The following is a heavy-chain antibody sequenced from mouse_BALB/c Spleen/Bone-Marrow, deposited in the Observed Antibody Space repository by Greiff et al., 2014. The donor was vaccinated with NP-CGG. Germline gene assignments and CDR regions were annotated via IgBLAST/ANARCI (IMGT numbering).Heavy chain of an antibody. J-gene: IGHJ4*01. CDR2: IYPGDGDT. CDR3: ARGVPMDY. CDR1: GYAFCSYW. V-gene: IGHV1-80*01. Sequence: VHLKESGAELVRPGSSVKISCKASGYAFCSYWMDWVKQRPGQGLEWIGQIYPGDGDTNYNGKFKGKATLTADKSSSTAYMQLSSLTSEDSAVYFCARGVPMDYWGQGTSVTVSS.